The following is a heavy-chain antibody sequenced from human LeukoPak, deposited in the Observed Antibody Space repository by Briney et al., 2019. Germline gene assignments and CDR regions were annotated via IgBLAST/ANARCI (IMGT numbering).Heavy chain of an antibody. CDR2: ISGSGDNT. Sequence: GGSLRLSCAASGFPFSAYYMSWLRQAPGKGLEWISTISGSGDNTYYADSVKGRFTISRDNSKNTLYLQMNSLRAEDTALYYCAKDSKGYSSGWDLDYWGQGTLVTVSS. J-gene: IGHJ4*02. CDR1: GFPFSAYY. D-gene: IGHD6-19*01. CDR3: AKDSKGYSSGWDLDY. V-gene: IGHV3-23*01.